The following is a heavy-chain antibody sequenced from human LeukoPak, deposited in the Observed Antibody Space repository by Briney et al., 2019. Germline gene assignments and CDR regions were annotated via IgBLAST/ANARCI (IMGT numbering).Heavy chain of an antibody. J-gene: IGHJ4*02. CDR1: GGSISSSSYY. Sequence: MSSETLSLTCTVSGGSISSSSYYWGWIRQPPGKGLEWIGSIYYSGSTYYNPSLKSRVTISVDTSKNQFSLKLSSVTAADTAVYYCAGSLPAPKEFAYWGQGTLVTVSS. CDR2: IYYSGST. CDR3: AGSLPAPKEFAY. V-gene: IGHV4-39*07.